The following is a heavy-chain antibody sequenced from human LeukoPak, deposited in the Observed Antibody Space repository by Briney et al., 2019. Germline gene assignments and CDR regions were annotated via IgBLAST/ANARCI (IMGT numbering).Heavy chain of an antibody. CDR2: ISGSGGST. D-gene: IGHD1-1*01. V-gene: IGHV3-23*01. J-gene: IGHJ3*02. CDR1: EFSVGSNY. CDR3: ARTTTEVGDAFDI. Sequence: GGSLRLSCAASEFSVGSNYMTWVRQAPGKGLEWVSAISGSGGSTYYADSVKGRFTISRDNSKNTLYLQMNSLRAEDTAVYYCARTTTEVGDAFDIWGQGTMVTVSS.